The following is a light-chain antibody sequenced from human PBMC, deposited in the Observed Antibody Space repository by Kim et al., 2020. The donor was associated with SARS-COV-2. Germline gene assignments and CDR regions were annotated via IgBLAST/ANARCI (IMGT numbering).Light chain of an antibody. CDR2: KAS. J-gene: IGKJ4*01. CDR3: QQYNSYPLT. Sequence: ASVRDRFTIPCRASQSISSWLAWYQQKPGKAPKLLIYKASSLESGVPSRFSGSGSGTEFTLTISSLQPDDFATYYCQQYNSYPLTFGGGTKVEIK. CDR1: QSISSW. V-gene: IGKV1-5*03.